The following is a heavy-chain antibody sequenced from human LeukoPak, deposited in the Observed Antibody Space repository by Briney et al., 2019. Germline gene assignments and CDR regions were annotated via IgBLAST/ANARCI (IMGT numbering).Heavy chain of an antibody. CDR1: GYTFTSYY. CDR2: SNPSGGST. CDR3: TREAGYGDFDY. J-gene: IGHJ4*02. V-gene: IGHV1-46*01. Sequence: ASVKVSCKASGYTFTSYYIHWVRQAPGQGLERMGISNPSGGSTRYAQRFQGRVTMTSDTSTSTVYLELSSLRSEDTAVYYCTREAGYGDFDYWGQGTLVTVSS. D-gene: IGHD4-17*01.